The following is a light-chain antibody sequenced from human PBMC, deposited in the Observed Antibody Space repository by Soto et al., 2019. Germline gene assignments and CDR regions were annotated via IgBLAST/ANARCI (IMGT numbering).Light chain of an antibody. CDR3: SSYTSGFYV. CDR2: DVS. Sequence: QSALTQPASVSGSPGQSITISCTGTSNYVGGYNYVSWYQQHPGKAPKLMIYDVSDRPSGVSNRFSGSKSGNTASLTISGLQAEDEADYYCSSYTSGFYVFGTGTKLTVL. J-gene: IGLJ1*01. V-gene: IGLV2-14*01. CDR1: SNYVGGYNY.